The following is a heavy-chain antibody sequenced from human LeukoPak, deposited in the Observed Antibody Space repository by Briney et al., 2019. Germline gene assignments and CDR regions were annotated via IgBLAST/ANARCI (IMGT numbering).Heavy chain of an antibody. D-gene: IGHD3-10*01. J-gene: IGHJ4*02. Sequence: SETLSLTCTVSGGSISSYYWSWIRQSPGKVLEWIGSIYYSGSTYYNPSLKSRVTISVDTSKNQFSLKLSSVTAADTAVYYCARHLKYYYGSGSLGDFDYWGQGTLVTVSS. CDR3: ARHLKYYYGSGSLGDFDY. V-gene: IGHV4-59*05. CDR2: IYYSGST. CDR1: GGSISSYY.